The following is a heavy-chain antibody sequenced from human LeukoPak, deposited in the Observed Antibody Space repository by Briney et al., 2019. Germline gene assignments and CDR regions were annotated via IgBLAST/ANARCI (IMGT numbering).Heavy chain of an antibody. CDR1: GASISDYY. V-gene: IGHV4-59*01. Sequence: PSETLSLTCAVSGASISDYYWSWMRQPTGKGLECIGYVHYSGITDYNPSLNSRVTNSVDTPKNQSSTKLTSVTAAATAVSYCARGEHYFDYWGQGALVTVSS. J-gene: IGHJ4*02. CDR3: ARGEHYFDY. CDR2: VHYSGIT.